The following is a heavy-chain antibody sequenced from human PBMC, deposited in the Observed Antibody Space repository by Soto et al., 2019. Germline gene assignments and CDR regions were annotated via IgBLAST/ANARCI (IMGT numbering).Heavy chain of an antibody. CDR1: GFPFSIYS. J-gene: IGHJ4*02. V-gene: IGHV3-48*02. CDR2: ITSDTNTI. D-gene: IGHD6-19*01. CDR3: ARSVEGHFDY. Sequence: EVQLVESGGGLVQPGGSLRLTCAASGFPFSIYSMNWVRQAPGKGLEWSSYITSDTNTIKYADSVKGRFTISRYNAKNLVYLQMNSLRDEDTAVYFCARSVEGHFDYWGQGTVVTVSS.